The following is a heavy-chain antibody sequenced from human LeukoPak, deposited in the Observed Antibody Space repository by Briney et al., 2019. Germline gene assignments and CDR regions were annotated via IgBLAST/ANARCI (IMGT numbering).Heavy chain of an antibody. CDR1: GFTFDDYA. CDR2: ISWDGGST. Sequence: PGGSLRLSCAVSGFTFDDYAMHWGRQAPGKGLAWVFLISWDGGSTYYADSVKGRFTISRDNSKNSLYLQMNSLRAEDTALYYCAKDFKEGNRSPYDSSGGPFDYWGQGTLVTVSS. J-gene: IGHJ4*02. CDR3: AKDFKEGNRSPYDSSGGPFDY. V-gene: IGHV3-43D*03. D-gene: IGHD3-22*01.